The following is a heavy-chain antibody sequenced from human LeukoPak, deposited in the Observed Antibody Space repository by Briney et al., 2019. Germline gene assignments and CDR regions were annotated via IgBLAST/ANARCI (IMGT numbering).Heavy chain of an antibody. CDR2: IYTSGST. CDR1: GGSISSYY. Sequence: SETLSLTCTVSGGSISSYYWSWIRQPAGKGLEWIGRIYTSGSTNYNPSLKSRVTMSVDTSKNQFSLKVSSVTAADTAVYYRARVEYNWNDVASLDYWGQGTLVTVSS. D-gene: IGHD1-20*01. CDR3: ARVEYNWNDVASLDY. J-gene: IGHJ4*02. V-gene: IGHV4-4*07.